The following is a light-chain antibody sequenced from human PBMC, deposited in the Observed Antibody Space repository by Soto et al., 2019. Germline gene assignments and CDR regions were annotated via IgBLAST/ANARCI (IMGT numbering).Light chain of an antibody. CDR1: QSFATW. V-gene: IGKV1-5*03. Sequence: DIQMIQSPSTLSASIGDRVTITCRASQSFATWLAWYQQKPGKAPRLLIYKASSLQSGVPSRFSGSASGTEFTLTVRSLQPDDFATYYCQHSRTFGQGTKVEIK. CDR2: KAS. CDR3: QHSRT. J-gene: IGKJ1*01.